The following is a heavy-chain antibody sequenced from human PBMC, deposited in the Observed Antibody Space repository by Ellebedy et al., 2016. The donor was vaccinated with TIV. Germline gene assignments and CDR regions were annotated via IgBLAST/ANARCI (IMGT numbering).Heavy chain of an antibody. CDR1: GDSVSSNSAA. D-gene: IGHD3-10*01. Sequence: SQTLSLTXXISGDSVSSNSAAWHWIRQSPSRGLEWLGRTYYRSKWSNDYAVSVKSRITINPDTSKNHFSLQLNSVTPEDTAVYYCARTGDRGRAFDYWGQGTLVTVSS. V-gene: IGHV6-1*01. CDR3: ARTGDRGRAFDY. CDR2: TYYRSKWSN. J-gene: IGHJ4*02.